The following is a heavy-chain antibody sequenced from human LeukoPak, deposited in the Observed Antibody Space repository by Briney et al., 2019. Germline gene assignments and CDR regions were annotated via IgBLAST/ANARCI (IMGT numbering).Heavy chain of an antibody. CDR3: ARVIAVAGTTYFDY. D-gene: IGHD6-19*01. CDR1: GGSFSGYY. V-gene: IGHV4-59*01. J-gene: IGHJ4*02. CDR2: IYYSGST. Sequence: PSETLSLTCAVYGGSFSGYYWSWIRQPPGKGLEWIGYIYYSGSTNYNPSLKSRVTISVDTSKNQFSLKLSSVIAADTAVYYCARVIAVAGTTYFDYWGQGTLVTVSS.